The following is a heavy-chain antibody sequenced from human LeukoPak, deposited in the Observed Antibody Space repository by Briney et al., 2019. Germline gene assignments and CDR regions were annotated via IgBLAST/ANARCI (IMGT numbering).Heavy chain of an antibody. CDR2: ISWNSGSI. J-gene: IGHJ5*02. Sequence: GGSLRLSRAASGFTFDDYAMHWVRQAPGKGLEWVSGISWNSGSIGYADSVKGRFTISRDNAKNSLYLQMNSLRAEDTALYYCAKEGFDPWGQGTLVTVSS. CDR1: GFTFDDYA. CDR3: AKEGFDP. V-gene: IGHV3-9*01.